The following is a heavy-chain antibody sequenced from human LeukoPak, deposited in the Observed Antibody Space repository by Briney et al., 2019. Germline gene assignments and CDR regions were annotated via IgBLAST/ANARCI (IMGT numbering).Heavy chain of an antibody. V-gene: IGHV3-23*01. D-gene: IGHD4-17*01. J-gene: IGHJ4*02. CDR2: ISGSGGST. CDR3: AKDNHGDLTFDY. CDR1: GFTFSSYA. Sequence: GGSLRLSCAASGFTFSSYAMSRVRQAPGKGLVWVSAISGSGGSTYYADSVKGRFTISRHNSKNTLYLQMNSLSAEDTAVYYCAKDNHGDLTFDYWGQGTLVTVSS.